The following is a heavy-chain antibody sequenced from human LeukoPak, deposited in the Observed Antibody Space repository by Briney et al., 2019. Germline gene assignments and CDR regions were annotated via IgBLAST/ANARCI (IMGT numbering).Heavy chain of an antibody. Sequence: PGGSLRLSCAASAFTFTSYWMSWVRQAPGKGLEWVANIKKDGSEKYYVDSVKGRFTISRDNAKNSLYLQMNSLRAEDTALYYCARALIVATDDAFDIWGQGTMVTVSS. CDR3: ARALIVATDDAFDI. CDR1: AFTFTSYW. J-gene: IGHJ3*02. CDR2: IKKDGSEK. V-gene: IGHV3-7*03. D-gene: IGHD5-12*01.